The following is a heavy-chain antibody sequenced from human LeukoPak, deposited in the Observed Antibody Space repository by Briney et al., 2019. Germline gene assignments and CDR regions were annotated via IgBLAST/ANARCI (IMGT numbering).Heavy chain of an antibody. CDR3: ARGRTGSTNYDY. CDR2: INHVATT. J-gene: IGHJ4*02. D-gene: IGHD3-10*01. CDR1: GGSFSDYL. Sequence: WETLSLTCGVSGGSFSDYLWSWIRQPPGKGLEWIGQINHVATTNYNPSLKSRVTMSVDRSKNQFSLRLSSVTAADRAVYYCARGRTGSTNYDYWGQGVLVTVSS. V-gene: IGHV4-34*01.